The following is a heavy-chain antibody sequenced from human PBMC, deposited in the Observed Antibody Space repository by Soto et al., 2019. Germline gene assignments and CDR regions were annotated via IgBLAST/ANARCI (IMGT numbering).Heavy chain of an antibody. V-gene: IGHV1-18*01. CDR2: IGADNGDT. CDR3: ARDWKGAEGFDP. D-gene: IGHD1-1*01. Sequence: QVQLVQSGAEVKKPGASVKVSCKASGYTFSTYGFSWVRQAPGQGLEWMGWIGADNGDTNYAQNFQGRVTMTTDTSTTTSYVVLRSLTSDDTDVYFCARDWKGAEGFDPWGQGTLVTVSS. CDR1: GYTFSTYG. J-gene: IGHJ5*02.